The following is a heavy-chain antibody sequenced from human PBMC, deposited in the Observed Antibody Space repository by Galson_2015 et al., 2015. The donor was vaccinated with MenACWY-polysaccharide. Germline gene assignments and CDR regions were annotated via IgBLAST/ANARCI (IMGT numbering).Heavy chain of an antibody. CDR3: ARAIAVAGQRRDFDL. Sequence: ETLSLTCTVSGGSISSYYWNWIRQPPGQGLEWVGYINYSGSTNHNPSLKSRVTMSVDTSKNQFSLNLTSVTDADTAVYHCARAIAVAGQRRDFDLWGRGTLVTVSS. CDR1: GGSISSYY. CDR2: INYSGST. V-gene: IGHV4-59*01. J-gene: IGHJ2*01. D-gene: IGHD6-19*01.